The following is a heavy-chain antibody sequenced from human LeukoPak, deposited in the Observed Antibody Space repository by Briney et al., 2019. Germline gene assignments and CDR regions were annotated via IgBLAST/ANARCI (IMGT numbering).Heavy chain of an antibody. Sequence: PSETLSLTCAVSGGSTSSGGYSWSWIRQPPGKGLEWIGYIYHSGITYYNPSLKSRVTISVDRSKNRFSLKMSSVTAADTAVYFCATAPGYCSGGSCYHYFDYWGQGPLVTVSS. CDR3: ATAPGYCSGGSCYHYFDY. J-gene: IGHJ4*02. CDR1: GGSTSSGGYS. D-gene: IGHD2-15*01. CDR2: IYHSGIT. V-gene: IGHV4-30-2*01.